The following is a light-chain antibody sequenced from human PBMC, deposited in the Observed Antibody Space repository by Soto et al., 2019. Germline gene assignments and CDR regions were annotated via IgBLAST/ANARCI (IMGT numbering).Light chain of an antibody. V-gene: IGLV2-11*01. Sequence: QSALTQPRSVSGSPGQSVTISCTGTSSGVGGYNYVSWYQQHPDKAPKLMISDVSKRPSGVPDRFSGSKSGNTASLTISGLQAEDEADYYCCSYAGTYSYVFGTGTKVTVL. J-gene: IGLJ1*01. CDR3: CSYAGTYSYV. CDR2: DVS. CDR1: SSGVGGYNY.